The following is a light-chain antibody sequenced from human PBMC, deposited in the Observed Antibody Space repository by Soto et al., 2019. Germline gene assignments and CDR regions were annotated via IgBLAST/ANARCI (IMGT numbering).Light chain of an antibody. CDR1: ENVGTN. V-gene: IGKV3D-15*01. Sequence: IVMTQSPATLSVFPGEGVTLSCRASENVGTNLAWYQQKPGQAPRLLMYGSSTRATGIPATFSGSGSGTEFTLTISSLQTEESAVYYCQQYNNWGLSFGGGTKVDIK. J-gene: IGKJ4*01. CDR2: GSS. CDR3: QQYNNWGLS.